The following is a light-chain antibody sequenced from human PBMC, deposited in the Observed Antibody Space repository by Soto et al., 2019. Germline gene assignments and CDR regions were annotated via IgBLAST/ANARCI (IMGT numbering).Light chain of an antibody. CDR2: GVS. J-gene: IGKJ1*01. CDR1: QSVSSN. V-gene: IGKV3-15*01. CDR3: LQYHNLWA. Sequence: EIVMTQSPATLSVSPGERATLSCRASQSVSSNLAWYQQKPGQAPRLLIYGVSTRATGIQARFSGSESGTEFTLTISSLQSEDFTVDSCLQYHNLWAFGQGTKVDI.